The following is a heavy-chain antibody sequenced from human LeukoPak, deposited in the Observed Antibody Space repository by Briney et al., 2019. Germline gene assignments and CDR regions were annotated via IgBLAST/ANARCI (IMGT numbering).Heavy chain of an antibody. J-gene: IGHJ4*02. CDR2: INSDETST. Sequence: GGSLRLSCAASGFTFSSYWLHWVRQAPGKGLVWVSRINSDETSTSYADSVKGRFTISRDNAKNTLYLQMLSLGAEDTAVYYCARRGYDTGTLDYWGQGTLVTVSS. V-gene: IGHV3-74*01. CDR1: GFTFSSYW. D-gene: IGHD3-22*01. CDR3: ARRGYDTGTLDY.